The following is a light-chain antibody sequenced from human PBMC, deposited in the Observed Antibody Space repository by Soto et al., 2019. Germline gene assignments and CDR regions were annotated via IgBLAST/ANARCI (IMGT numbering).Light chain of an antibody. CDR3: QQYGPSLT. CDR2: DAS. CDR1: QSIGSSY. J-gene: IGKJ4*01. Sequence: EILLTQSPGTLSLSPGERATLSCRASQSIGSSYLAWYQQKPGQAPRLLIYDASSRATGIADRFTGSGSGTDFTLTISRLEPEDFAVYYCQQYGPSLTFGGGTKVEIK. V-gene: IGKV3-20*01.